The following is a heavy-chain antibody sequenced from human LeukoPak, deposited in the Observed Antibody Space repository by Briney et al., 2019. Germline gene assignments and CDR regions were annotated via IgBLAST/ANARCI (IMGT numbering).Heavy chain of an antibody. Sequence: SETLSLTCAVSGGSFGHYYWSWVRQPPGKGLEWIGEINHSGTTNYNPSLKSRATISVDTSKTQFSLSLNSVTAADTAVYYCARLILWFGEPLEIWGQGTMVTVSS. CDR2: INHSGTT. CDR1: GGSFGHYY. D-gene: IGHD3-10*01. CDR3: ARLILWFGEPLEI. V-gene: IGHV4-34*01. J-gene: IGHJ3*02.